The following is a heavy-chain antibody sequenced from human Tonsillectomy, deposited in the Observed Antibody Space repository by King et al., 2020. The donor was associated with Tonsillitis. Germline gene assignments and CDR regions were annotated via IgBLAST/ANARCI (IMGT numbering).Heavy chain of an antibody. CDR1: GDRVSSNSAA. Sequence: VQLQQSGPGLVKPSQTLSLTCAIFGDRVSSNSAAWNWIRQSPSKGLEWLGRTYCRSKRDNDYSLYVKSRITINPDTTKTQFSLQLNSVTPEDTAVYYCARDSSGWDYYFDYWGQGTLVTVSS. J-gene: IGHJ4*02. CDR3: ARDSSGWDYYFDY. D-gene: IGHD6-19*01. CDR2: TYCRSKRDN. V-gene: IGHV6-1*01.